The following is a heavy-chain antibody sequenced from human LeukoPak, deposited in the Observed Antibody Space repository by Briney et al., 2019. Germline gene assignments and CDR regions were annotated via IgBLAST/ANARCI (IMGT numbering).Heavy chain of an antibody. J-gene: IGHJ4*02. Sequence: GVSLRLSCAASGFTVSSNYMSWVRQAPGKGLEWVANIKEDGSEKHYVDSVNGRFTISRDDAKNSVYLQMNSLRVEDTAVYYCARDRYLLYWGQGTPVTVSS. CDR2: IKEDGSEK. CDR3: ARDRYLLY. V-gene: IGHV3-7*01. CDR1: GFTVSSNY. D-gene: IGHD2-21*01.